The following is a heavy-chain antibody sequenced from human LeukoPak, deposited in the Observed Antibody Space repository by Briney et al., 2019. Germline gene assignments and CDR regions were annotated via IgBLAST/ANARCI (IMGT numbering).Heavy chain of an antibody. V-gene: IGHV4-59*01. Sequence: PSETLSLTCTVSGGSISGYYWSWIRQPPGKGLEWIGYIYYSGNTNYNPSLKSRVTISVDTSKTQFSLKLSSATAADTAVYYCARVRARHLELRYYFDYWGQGTPVTVSS. CDR1: GGSISGYY. CDR2: IYYSGNT. CDR3: ARVRARHLELRYYFDY. J-gene: IGHJ4*02. D-gene: IGHD1-7*01.